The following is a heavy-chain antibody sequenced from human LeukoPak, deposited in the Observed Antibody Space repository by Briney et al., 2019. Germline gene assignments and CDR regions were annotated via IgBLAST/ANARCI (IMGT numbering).Heavy chain of an antibody. CDR2: ITTGRGET. Sequence: ASVKVSCKASGYTFTDYALHWVRQAPGQSLEWMGWITTGRGETRYSQDFQRRLTLTRDKSANTVYMDLSDLTSEDTALYYCARGGQQWRGGNYFDSWGQGTLLAVS. V-gene: IGHV1-3*03. D-gene: IGHD6-19*01. CDR1: GYTFTDYA. CDR3: ARGGQQWRGGNYFDS. J-gene: IGHJ4*02.